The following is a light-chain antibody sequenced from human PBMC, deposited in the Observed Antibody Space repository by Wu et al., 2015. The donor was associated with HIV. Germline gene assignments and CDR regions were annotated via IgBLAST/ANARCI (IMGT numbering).Light chain of an antibody. V-gene: IGKV3-15*01. CDR1: QTVSTK. Sequence: EIVMTQSPATLSVSPGERAVLSCRASQTVSTKLAWYQQKPGQAPRLLIYEASTRATGVPTRFSGSGSASGTEFALTINNIQSEDFALYYCQQYNNWPPWTFGQGTQVELK. CDR2: EAS. J-gene: IGKJ1*01. CDR3: QQYNNWPPWT.